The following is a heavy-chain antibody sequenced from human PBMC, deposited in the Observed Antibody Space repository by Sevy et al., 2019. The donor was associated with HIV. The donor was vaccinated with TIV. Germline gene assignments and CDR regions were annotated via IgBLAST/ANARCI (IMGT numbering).Heavy chain of an antibody. CDR3: TRDMYGIDY. CDR1: GFTFTNYW. J-gene: IGHJ4*02. D-gene: IGHD2-8*01. Sequence: GGSLRLSCAASGFTFTNYWMHWVRQAPGKGLVWVSCVDNDGSGTNYADSVKGRFTISRDNAKNTVYLQMNSLRAEDTAVYYCTRDMYGIDYWGQGTLVTVSS. CDR2: VDNDGSGT. V-gene: IGHV3-74*01.